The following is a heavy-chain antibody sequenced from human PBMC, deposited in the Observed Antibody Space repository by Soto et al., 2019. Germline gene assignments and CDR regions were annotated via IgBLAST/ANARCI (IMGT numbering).Heavy chain of an antibody. CDR2: ISYDGSNK. J-gene: IGHJ4*02. CDR3: ANAWLRRPGEGY. V-gene: IGHV3-30*18. CDR1: GFTFSSYG. Sequence: GGSLRLSCAASGFTFSSYGMHWVRQAPGKGLEWVAVISYDGSNKYYADSVKGRFTISRDNSKNTLYLQMNSLRAEDTAVYYCANAWLRRPGEGYWGQGTLVTVSS. D-gene: IGHD5-12*01.